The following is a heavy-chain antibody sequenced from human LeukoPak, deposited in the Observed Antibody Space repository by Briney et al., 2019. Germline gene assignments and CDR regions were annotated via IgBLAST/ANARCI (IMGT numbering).Heavy chain of an antibody. CDR3: ARGHPHYGSGSYTTAFDI. CDR1: GYTFTSYD. Sequence: ASVKVSCKASGYTFTSYDINWVRQATGQGLEWMGWMNPNSGNTGYAQKFQGRVTMTRNTSVSTAYMELSSLRSEDTAVYYCARGHPHYGSGSYTTAFDIWGQGTMVTVSS. D-gene: IGHD3-10*01. V-gene: IGHV1-8*01. CDR2: MNPNSGNT. J-gene: IGHJ3*02.